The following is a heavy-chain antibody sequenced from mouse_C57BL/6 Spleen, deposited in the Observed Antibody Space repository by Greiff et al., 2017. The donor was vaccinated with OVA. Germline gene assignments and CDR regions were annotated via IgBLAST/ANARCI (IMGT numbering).Heavy chain of an antibody. D-gene: IGHD2-4*01. J-gene: IGHJ2*01. CDR1: GYSITSGYY. CDR3: ARDDDYGGY. V-gene: IGHV3-6*01. CDR2: ISYDGSN. Sequence: EVQLQQSGPGLVKPSQSLSLTCSVTGYSITSGYYWNWIRQFPGNKLEWMGYISYDGSNNYNPSLKNRISITRDTSKNQFFLKLNSVTTEDTATYYCARDDDYGGYWGQGTTLTVSS.